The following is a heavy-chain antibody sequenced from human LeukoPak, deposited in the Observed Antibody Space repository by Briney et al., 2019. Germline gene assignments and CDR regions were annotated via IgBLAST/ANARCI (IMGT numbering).Heavy chain of an antibody. V-gene: IGHV1-69*06. J-gene: IGHJ4*02. CDR2: IIPIFGTA. D-gene: IGHD2-2*01. Sequence: SVKVSCKASGYTFTGYYMHWVRQAPGQGLEWMGGIIPIFGTANYAQKFQGRVTITADKSTSTAYMELSSLRSEDTAVYYCARAKLGYRSSTSCYQGADFDYWGQGTLVTVSS. CDR1: GYTFTGYY. CDR3: ARAKLGYRSSTSCYQGADFDY.